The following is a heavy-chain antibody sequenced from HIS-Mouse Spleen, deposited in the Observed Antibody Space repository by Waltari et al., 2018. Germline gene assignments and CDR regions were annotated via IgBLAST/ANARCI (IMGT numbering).Heavy chain of an antibody. CDR2: IYYSGST. CDR3: AREIPYSSSWYDWYFDL. D-gene: IGHD6-13*01. J-gene: IGHJ2*01. Sequence: QLQLQESGPGLVKPSETLSLTCTVSGCSISSSSYYWGWIRQHPGKGLEWIGSIYYSGSTYYNPSLKSRVTISVDTSKNQFSLKLSSVTAADTAVYYCAREIPYSSSWYDWYFDLWGRGTLVTVSS. V-gene: IGHV4-39*07. CDR1: GCSISSSSYY.